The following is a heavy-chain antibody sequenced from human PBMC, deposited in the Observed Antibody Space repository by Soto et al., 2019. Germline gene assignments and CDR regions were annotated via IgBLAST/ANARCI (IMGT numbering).Heavy chain of an antibody. CDR2: ISYDGSDK. Sequence: GGSLSLSSAASGFTFSSFAMHWVRPAPGKGLEWVALISYDGSDKDYADSVEGRFTISRDNSRNTLFLQMNSLRAEDTAVYYCARDYYTYYDSSGYYRSPAYWGQGTLVTVSS. D-gene: IGHD3-22*01. CDR1: GFTFSSFA. J-gene: IGHJ4*02. CDR3: ARDYYTYYDSSGYYRSPAY. V-gene: IGHV3-30-3*01.